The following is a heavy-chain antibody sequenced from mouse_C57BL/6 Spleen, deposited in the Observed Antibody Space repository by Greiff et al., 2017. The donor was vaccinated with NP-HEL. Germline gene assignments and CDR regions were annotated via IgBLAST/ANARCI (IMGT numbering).Heavy chain of an antibody. CDR1: GYTFTSYW. V-gene: IGHV1-55*01. J-gene: IGHJ4*01. CDR3: ATYYDGLSYAMDY. CDR2: IYPGSGST. D-gene: IGHD1-1*01. Sequence: QVQLQQPGAELVKPGASVKMSCKASGYTFTSYWITWVKQRPGQGLEWIGDIYPGSGSTNYNEKFKSKATLTVDTSSSTAYMQLSSLTSEDSAVYYCATYYDGLSYAMDYWGQGTSVTVSS.